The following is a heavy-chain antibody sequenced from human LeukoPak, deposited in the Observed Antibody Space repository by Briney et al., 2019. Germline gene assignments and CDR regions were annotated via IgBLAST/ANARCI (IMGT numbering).Heavy chain of an antibody. CDR3: ARHDYDRSGYYSTLDY. Sequence: ASVKVSCKASGYTFTGYYLHWVRQAPGQGLEWMGWINPNSGGTNYAQKFQGRVTMTGDTSISTAYMELSRLSSDDTAIYYCARHDYDRSGYYSTLDYWGQGTLVTVSS. V-gene: IGHV1-2*02. CDR2: INPNSGGT. J-gene: IGHJ4*02. CDR1: GYTFTGYY. D-gene: IGHD3-22*01.